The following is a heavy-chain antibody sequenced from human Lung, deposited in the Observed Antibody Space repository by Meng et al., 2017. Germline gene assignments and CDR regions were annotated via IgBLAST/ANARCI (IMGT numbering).Heavy chain of an antibody. Sequence: ASVKVSCKASGYTFTGYYMHWVRQAPGQGLEWMGRINPNSGGTNYAQKFQGRVTMTRDTSISTAYMELSRLRSDDTAVYYCAREIVVVPAATEGRDYWGQRTLVTVSS. CDR2: INPNSGGT. CDR3: AREIVVVPAATEGRDY. V-gene: IGHV1-2*06. CDR1: GYTFTGYY. D-gene: IGHD2-2*01. J-gene: IGHJ4*02.